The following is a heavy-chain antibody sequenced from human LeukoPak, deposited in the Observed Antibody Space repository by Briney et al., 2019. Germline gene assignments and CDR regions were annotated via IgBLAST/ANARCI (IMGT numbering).Heavy chain of an antibody. D-gene: IGHD6-13*01. Sequence: SEALSLTCTVSGGSISSYYWGWIRQPPGKGLEWIGSIYYSGSTYYNPSLKSRVTISVDTSKNQFSLKLSSVTAADTAVYYCASGIAAAGPSYYFDYWGQGTLVTVSS. CDR1: GGSISSYY. CDR3: ASGIAAAGPSYYFDY. J-gene: IGHJ4*02. CDR2: IYYSGST. V-gene: IGHV4-39*01.